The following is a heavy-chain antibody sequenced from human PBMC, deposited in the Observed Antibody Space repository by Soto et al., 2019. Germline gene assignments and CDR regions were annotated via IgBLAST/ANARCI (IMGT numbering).Heavy chain of an antibody. CDR2: IYYSGAT. Sequence: NPSETLSLTCTVSGGSISSTSYYWGWIRQPPGKGLEWIGSIYYSGATYYNPSLKSRVTISVDTSKNQFSLKLSSVTAADTAVYYCARHDSSSWYWYFDLWGRGTLVTVSS. D-gene: IGHD6-13*01. V-gene: IGHV4-39*01. CDR1: GGSISSTSYY. CDR3: ARHDSSSWYWYFDL. J-gene: IGHJ2*01.